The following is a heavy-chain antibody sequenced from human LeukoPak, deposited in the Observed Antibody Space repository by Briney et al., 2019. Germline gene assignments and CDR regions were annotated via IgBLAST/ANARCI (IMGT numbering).Heavy chain of an antibody. CDR3: ARDHPPDYYDSSGIDAFDI. V-gene: IGHV3-48*03. CDR2: ISSSGSTI. Sequence: PGGSLRLSCAASGFTFSSYEMNWVRQAPGKGLEWVSYISSSGSTIYYADSVKGRFTISRDNAKNSLYLQMNSLRAEDTAVYYCARDHPPDYYDSSGIDAFDIWGQGTMVTVSS. J-gene: IGHJ3*02. CDR1: GFTFSSYE. D-gene: IGHD3-22*01.